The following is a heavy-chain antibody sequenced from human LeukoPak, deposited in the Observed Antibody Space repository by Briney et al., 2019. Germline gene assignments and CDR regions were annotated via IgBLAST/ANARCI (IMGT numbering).Heavy chain of an antibody. J-gene: IGHJ4*02. CDR2: ISSSGDTI. V-gene: IGHV3-48*03. CDR1: GFTFSSYE. D-gene: IGHD6-19*01. CDR3: AKEGSGWFFDN. Sequence: GGSLRLSCAASGFTFSSYELNWVRQAPGRGLEWVSYISSSGDTIYYSDSVKGRFTISRDNAKNSLYLQMDSLRPEDTAVYYCAKEGSGWFFDNWGQGTLVTVSS.